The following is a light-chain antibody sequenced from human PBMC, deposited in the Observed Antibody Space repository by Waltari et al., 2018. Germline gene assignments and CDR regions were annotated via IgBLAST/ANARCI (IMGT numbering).Light chain of an antibody. J-gene: IGLJ3*02. CDR2: DIN. CDR3: CSCVGRNIYWV. V-gene: IGLV2-11*01. Sequence: QSALTQPRSVSGSPGQSVTISCTGTSSDVGANNFVSWYQHPPDKAPKLLIYDINKRPSGVPDRFSGSKSGNTASLTISGLQAEDEADYYCCSCVGRNIYWVFGGGTKLTVL. CDR1: SSDVGANNF.